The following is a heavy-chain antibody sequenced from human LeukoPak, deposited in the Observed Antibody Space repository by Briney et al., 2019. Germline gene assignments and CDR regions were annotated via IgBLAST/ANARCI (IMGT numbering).Heavy chain of an antibody. V-gene: IGHV5-51*01. J-gene: IGHJ2*01. Sequence: GESLKISCKGSGYTFTPFWIGWVRQIPGKGLEWMGITHPGNSDTRYSQSFQGQVTISADKSISTAYLQWSSLKASDTAMYYCARPYCSAGSCHGNWYFDLWGRGTLVTVSS. D-gene: IGHD2-15*01. CDR3: ARPYCSAGSCHGNWYFDL. CDR2: THPGNSDT. CDR1: GYTFTPFW.